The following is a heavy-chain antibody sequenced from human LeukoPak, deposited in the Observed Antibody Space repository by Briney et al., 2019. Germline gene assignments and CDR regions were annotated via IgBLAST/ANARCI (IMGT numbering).Heavy chain of an antibody. J-gene: IGHJ4*02. D-gene: IGHD2/OR15-2a*01. V-gene: IGHV3-48*01. CDR3: ATESIPDH. CDR1: GFTFSSYS. Sequence: PGGSLRLSCAASGFTFSSYSMNWVRQAPGKGLEWVSYISSTRSHIHYADSVKGRFTISRDNAKNSLYLQMNSLRAEDTAVYYCATESIPDHWGQGTLVTVSP. CDR2: ISSTRSHI.